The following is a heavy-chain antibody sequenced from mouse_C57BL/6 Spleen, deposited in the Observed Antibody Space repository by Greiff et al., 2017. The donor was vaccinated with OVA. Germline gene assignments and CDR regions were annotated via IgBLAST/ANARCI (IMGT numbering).Heavy chain of an antibody. CDR2: IYPGDGAT. D-gene: IGHD3-3*01. CDR1: GYAFSSSW. J-gene: IGHJ2*01. Sequence: QVQLQQSGPELVKPGASVKISCKASGYAFSSSWMNWVKQRPGKGLEWIGRIYPGDGATNYNGKFKGKTTLTADKSSSTAYMQLSSLTSEESAVSFCARGDGDYWGQGTTLTVSS. V-gene: IGHV1-82*01. CDR3: ARGDGDY.